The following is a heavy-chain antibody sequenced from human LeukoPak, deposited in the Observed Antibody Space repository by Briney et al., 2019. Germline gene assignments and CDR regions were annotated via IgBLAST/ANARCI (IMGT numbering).Heavy chain of an antibody. D-gene: IGHD3-22*01. CDR1: GGPFSGYS. Sequence: SETLSLTCPVHGGPFSGYSWNWISQSPGKGLEWIGEINHSGSTNYNPSLKSRVTMSVDTSKNQFSLRLSSMTAADTARYYCARSSFDDSSGYSYYYYYHSMDVWGTGTTVAVSS. V-gene: IGHV4-34*01. CDR3: ARSSFDDSSGYSYYYYYHSMDV. CDR2: INHSGST. J-gene: IGHJ6*03.